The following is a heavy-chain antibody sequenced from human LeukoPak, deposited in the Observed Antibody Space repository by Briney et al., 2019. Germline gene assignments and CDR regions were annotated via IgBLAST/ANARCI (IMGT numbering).Heavy chain of an antibody. V-gene: IGHV3-15*07. CDR3: TTLTTAMDHFDY. CDR2: IKSKTDGGTT. Sequence: PGGSLRLSCAASGFTFSSYSMNWVRQAPGKGLEWVGRIKSKTDGGTTDYAAPVKGRFTISRDDSKNTLYLQMNSLKTEDTAVYYCTTLTTAMDHFDYWGQGTLVTVSS. CDR1: GFTFSSYS. D-gene: IGHD5-18*01. J-gene: IGHJ4*02.